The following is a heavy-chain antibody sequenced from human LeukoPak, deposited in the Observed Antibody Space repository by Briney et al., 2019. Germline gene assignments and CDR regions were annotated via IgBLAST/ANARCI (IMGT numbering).Heavy chain of an antibody. CDR1: GGSFSGYY. Sequence: SESLSLTCAVYGGSFSGYYWSWIRQPPGKGLEWIGEINHSGSTNYNPSLKSRVTISVDTSKNQFSLKLSSVTAADTAVYYCARARPPWELLFDPWGQGTLVTVSS. CDR3: ARARPPWELLFDP. V-gene: IGHV4-34*01. CDR2: INHSGST. D-gene: IGHD1-26*01. J-gene: IGHJ5*02.